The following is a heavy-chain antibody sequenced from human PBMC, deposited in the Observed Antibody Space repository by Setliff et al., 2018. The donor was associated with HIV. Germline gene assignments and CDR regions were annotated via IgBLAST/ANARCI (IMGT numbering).Heavy chain of an antibody. Sequence: ASVKVSCKASGYTFTSYYMHWVRQAPGQGLEWMGIINPSSGSTTYAQKFQGRVTMTRDTSTSTVYMELSSLRSEDTAVYYCAREGDVLSGYYVNWFDPWGKGTTVTV. CDR2: INPSSGST. D-gene: IGHD3-3*01. J-gene: IGHJ6*03. CDR3: AREGDVLSGYYVNWFDP. V-gene: IGHV1-46*01. CDR1: GYTFTSYY.